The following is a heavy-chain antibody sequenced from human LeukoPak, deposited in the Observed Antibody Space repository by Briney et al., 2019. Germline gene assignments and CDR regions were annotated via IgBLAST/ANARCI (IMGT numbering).Heavy chain of an antibody. Sequence: SETLSLTCTVSGGSISSSSYYWGWIRQPPGKGLEWIGSIYYSGSTYYNPSLKSRVTISVDTPKIQFSLKLSSVAATDAAVYFCARLRFDFWSGYTHPYFDYWGQGTLVTVSS. D-gene: IGHD3-3*01. CDR3: ARLRFDFWSGYTHPYFDY. V-gene: IGHV4-39*01. CDR1: GGSISSSSYY. CDR2: IYYSGST. J-gene: IGHJ4*02.